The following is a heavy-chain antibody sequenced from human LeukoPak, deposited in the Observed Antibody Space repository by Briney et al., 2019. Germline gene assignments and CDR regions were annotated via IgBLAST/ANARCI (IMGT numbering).Heavy chain of an antibody. CDR2: IYTSGST. J-gene: IGHJ4*02. CDR1: GGSISSGSYY. CDR3: ARHWIEYSSSSFDY. D-gene: IGHD6-6*01. Sequence: SETLSLTCTVSGGSISSGSYYWTWIRQPAGKGLEWIGRIYTSGSTDYNPSLKSRVTISVDTSKNQFSLKLSSVTAADTAVYYCARHWIEYSSSSFDYWGQGTLVTVSS. V-gene: IGHV4-61*02.